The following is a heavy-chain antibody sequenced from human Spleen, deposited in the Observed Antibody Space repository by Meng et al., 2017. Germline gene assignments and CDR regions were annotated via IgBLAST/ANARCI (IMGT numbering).Heavy chain of an antibody. CDR2: INHSGST. V-gene: IGHV4-34*04. CDR3: ARGPTTMAHDFDY. CDR1: GGSFSDYY. Sequence: QGQRRRWGGVMLKPSETLSLTCVVPGGSFSDYYWSWIRQPPGKGLEWIGEINHSGSTNDNPSLESRAAISVDTSQNNLSLKLSSVTAADSAVYYCARGPTTMAHDFDYWGQGTLVTVSS. J-gene: IGHJ4*02. D-gene: IGHD4-11*01.